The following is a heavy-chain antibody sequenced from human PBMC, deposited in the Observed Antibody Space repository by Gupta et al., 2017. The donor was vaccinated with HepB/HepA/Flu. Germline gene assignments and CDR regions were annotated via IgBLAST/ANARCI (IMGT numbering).Heavy chain of an antibody. V-gene: IGHV3-30-3*01. CDR3: ARIGYSYSYGNGFDY. CDR2: ISHDGSDK. Sequence: QVQLVESGGGVVQPGRSLRLSCAASGFAFSEFSIHWVRQAPGKGLEWVAVISHDGSDKHHADSVKGRFTISRDNSNNRLYLQMNSLRVEDTAVYYGARIGYSYSYGNGFDYWGQGTLVAVSS. J-gene: IGHJ4*02. D-gene: IGHD5-12*01. CDR1: GFAFSEFS.